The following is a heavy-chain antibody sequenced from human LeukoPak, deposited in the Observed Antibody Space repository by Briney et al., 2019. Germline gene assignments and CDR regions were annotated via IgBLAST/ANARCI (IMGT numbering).Heavy chain of an antibody. Sequence: SGPWLAKPPHTLALTSTFTGFSPSTSGAGVSWFRQPPGTALEWLALIYWDEDKRYSPSLKNRLTISKDTSKNQVVLTVTNMDPVDTATYYCAHTLVRDGWAFDYWGKGTLVTVST. V-gene: IGHV2-5*02. CDR1: GFSPSTSGAG. CDR3: AHTLVRDGWAFDY. J-gene: IGHJ4*02. CDR2: IYWDEDK. D-gene: IGHD3-16*01.